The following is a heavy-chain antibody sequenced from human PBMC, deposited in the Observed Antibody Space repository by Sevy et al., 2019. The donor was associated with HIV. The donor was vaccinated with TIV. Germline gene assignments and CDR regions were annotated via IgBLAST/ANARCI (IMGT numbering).Heavy chain of an antibody. J-gene: IGHJ4*02. Sequence: GGSLRLSCAASGFTFSSYAMSWVRQAPGKGLEWVSAISGSGGSTYYADSVKGRFTISRDNSKNTLYLQMNSLRAEDTAVYYWASVSSRRDGYNSVWGQGTLVTVSS. CDR1: GFTFSSYA. D-gene: IGHD5-12*01. CDR3: ASVSSRRDGYNSV. V-gene: IGHV3-23*01. CDR2: ISGSGGST.